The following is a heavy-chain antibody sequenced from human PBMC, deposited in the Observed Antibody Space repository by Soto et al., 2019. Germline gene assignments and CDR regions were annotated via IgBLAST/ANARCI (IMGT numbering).Heavy chain of an antibody. CDR2: IKQDGSEK. CDR1: GFTFSSYW. CDR3: AREERGQWRVTYWYFDL. V-gene: IGHV3-7*05. Sequence: EVQLVESGGGLVQPGGSLRLSCAASGFTFSSYWMSWVRQAPGKGLEWVANIKQDGSEKYYVDSVKGRFTISRDNAKNSLYLQMNSLGAEDTAVYDCAREERGQWRVTYWYFDLWGRGTLVTVSS. J-gene: IGHJ2*01. D-gene: IGHD6-19*01.